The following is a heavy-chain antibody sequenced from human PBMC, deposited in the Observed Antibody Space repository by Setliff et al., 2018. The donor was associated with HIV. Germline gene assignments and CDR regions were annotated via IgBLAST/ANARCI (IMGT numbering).Heavy chain of an antibody. D-gene: IGHD3-10*01. Sequence: SETLSLTCSVSWESKINHDWGWIRQSPGRGLGWIGSMFRGGGRQFQPSLASRVSISGATSKNQFSLKMTSVTPADTAVYFCVGVPSYYGTGTLWVWGKGITVTVSS. CDR3: VGVPSYYGTGTLWV. J-gene: IGHJ6*04. CDR1: WESKINHD. V-gene: IGHV4-59*11. CDR2: MFRGGGR.